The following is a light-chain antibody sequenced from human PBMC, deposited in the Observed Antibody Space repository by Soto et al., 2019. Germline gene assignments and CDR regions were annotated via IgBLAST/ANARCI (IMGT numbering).Light chain of an antibody. CDR2: GDT. V-gene: IGLV1-40*01. Sequence: QSVLTQPPSVSGAPGQRVTISCTGSGSNIGAGYDVHWYQQFPGTAPKLLVYGDTKRPSGVPDRFSGSKSGTSASLAITGLQAEDEADYYCQSFDSSLSASIFGGGTQLTVL. J-gene: IGLJ2*01. CDR1: GSNIGAGYD. CDR3: QSFDSSLSASI.